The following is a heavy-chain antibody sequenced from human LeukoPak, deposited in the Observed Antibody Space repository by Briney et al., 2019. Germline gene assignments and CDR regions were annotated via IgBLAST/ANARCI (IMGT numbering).Heavy chain of an antibody. CDR3: ARDVDTAMVRD. D-gene: IGHD5-18*01. J-gene: IGHJ4*02. V-gene: IGHV4-31*03. CDR2: IYYSGST. Sequence: KPSETLSLTCTVSGGSISSGGYYWSWIRQHPGKGLEWIGYIYYSGSTYYNPSLKSRVTISVDTSKNQFSLKLSSVTAADTAVYYCARDVDTAMVRDWGQGTLVTVSS. CDR1: GGSISSGGYY.